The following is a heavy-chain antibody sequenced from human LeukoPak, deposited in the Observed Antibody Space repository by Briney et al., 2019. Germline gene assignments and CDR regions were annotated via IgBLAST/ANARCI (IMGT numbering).Heavy chain of an antibody. CDR1: GGSISSYY. V-gene: IGHV4-4*07. J-gene: IGHJ4*02. D-gene: IGHD3-22*01. CDR2: IYTSGST. Sequence: SETLSLTCTVSGGSISSYYWSWIRQPAGKGLEWIGRIYTSGSTNYNPSLKSRVTMSVDTSKNQFSLKLSSVTAADTAVYYCARSGRPIYYYDSSGYSRFDYWGQGTLVTVSS. CDR3: ARSGRPIYYYDSSGYSRFDY.